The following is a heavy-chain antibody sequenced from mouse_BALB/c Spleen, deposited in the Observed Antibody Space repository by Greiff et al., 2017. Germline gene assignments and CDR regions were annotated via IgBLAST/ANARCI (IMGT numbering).Heavy chain of an antibody. D-gene: IGHD2-3*01. CDR2: INPSSGYT. Sequence: SGAELARPGASVKMSCKASGYTFTSYTMHWVKQRPGQGLEWIGYINPSSGYTNYNQKFKDKATLTADKSSSTAYMQLSSLTSEDSAVYYCAIDGYYNYYAMDYWGQGTSVTVSS. J-gene: IGHJ4*01. CDR1: GYTFTSYT. CDR3: AIDGYYNYYAMDY. V-gene: IGHV1-4*01.